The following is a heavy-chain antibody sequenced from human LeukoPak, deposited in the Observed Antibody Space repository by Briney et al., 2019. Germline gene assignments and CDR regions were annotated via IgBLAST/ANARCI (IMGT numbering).Heavy chain of an antibody. V-gene: IGHV4-59*08. CDR1: GGSISSYY. CDR3: ARSYYGDSGNHYFDS. Sequence: SETLSLTFTVSGGSISSYYWSWIRQPPGKGLEWIGYIYYSGSTNYNPSLKSRVTISVDTSKNQFSLKLSSVTAADTAVYYCARSYYGDSGNHYFDSWGQGTLVTVSS. J-gene: IGHJ4*02. CDR2: IYYSGST. D-gene: IGHD4-17*01.